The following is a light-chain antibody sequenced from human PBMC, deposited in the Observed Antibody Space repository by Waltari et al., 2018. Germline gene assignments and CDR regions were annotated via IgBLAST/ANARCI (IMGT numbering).Light chain of an antibody. J-gene: IGKJ1*01. CDR2: GAS. CDR1: QSVSRS. Sequence: IVLTQSPGTLSLSPGERATLSCRASQSVSRSLAWYQQKPGQAPKLLIYGASTRATGIHDRFTGSGSGTDFSLTISSLEPEDFAIYFCQHYVRLPATFGQGTKVEIK. CDR3: QHYVRLPAT. V-gene: IGKV3-20*01.